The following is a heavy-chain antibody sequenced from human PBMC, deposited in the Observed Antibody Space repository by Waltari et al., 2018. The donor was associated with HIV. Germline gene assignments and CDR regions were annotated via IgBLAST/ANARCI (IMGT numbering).Heavy chain of an antibody. CDR1: GFTFGDYA. CDR3: AFGGGAARFSDY. Sequence: EVQLVESGGGLVQPGRSLRLPCTASGFTFGDYAMSWFRQAPGKGLEWVGFIRSKAYGGTTEYAASVKGRFTISRDDSKSIAYLQMNSLKTEDTAVYYCAFGGGAARFSDYWGQGTLVTVSS. V-gene: IGHV3-49*03. J-gene: IGHJ4*02. D-gene: IGHD6-6*01. CDR2: IRSKAYGGTT.